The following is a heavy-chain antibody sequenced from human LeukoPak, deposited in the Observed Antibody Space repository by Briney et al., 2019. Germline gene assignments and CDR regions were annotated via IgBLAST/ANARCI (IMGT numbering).Heavy chain of an antibody. CDR1: GYTFTSYG. Sequence: ASVKVSCKASGYTFTSYGISWVRQAPGQGLEWMGGIIPIFGTANYAQKFQGRVTITADESTSTAYMELSSLRSEDTAVYYCAREPTRYDSSGSGRFDPWGQGTLVTVSS. V-gene: IGHV1-69*13. J-gene: IGHJ5*02. D-gene: IGHD3-22*01. CDR2: IIPIFGTA. CDR3: AREPTRYDSSGSGRFDP.